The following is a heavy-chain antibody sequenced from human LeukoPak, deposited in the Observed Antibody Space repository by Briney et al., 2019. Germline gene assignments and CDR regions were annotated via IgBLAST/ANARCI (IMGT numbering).Heavy chain of an antibody. CDR2: TYYRSKWYN. D-gene: IGHD2-15*01. J-gene: IGHJ4*02. Sequence: SQNLSLTCAISGDSVSSNSAAWNWIRQSPSRGLEWLGRTYYRSKWYNDYAVSVKSRITINPDTSKNQFSLQLNSVTPEDTAVYYCAREDPRYCSGGSCYETFDYWGQGTLVTVSS. CDR1: GDSVSSNSAA. V-gene: IGHV6-1*01. CDR3: AREDPRYCSGGSCYETFDY.